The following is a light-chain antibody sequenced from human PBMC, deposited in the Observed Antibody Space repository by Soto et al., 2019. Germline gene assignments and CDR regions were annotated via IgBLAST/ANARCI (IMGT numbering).Light chain of an antibody. CDR2: WAS. CDR1: QSLLYRSNNKNY. V-gene: IGKV4-1*01. J-gene: IGKJ4*01. CDR3: QQYYTTPLT. Sequence: DIVMTQSPPSLAVSLGERATINCKSSQSLLYRSNNKNYLAWYQHKPGQPPKLLIYWASTRESGVPDRFSGSGSGPDFTLTISSLQAEDVAIYYCQQYYTTPLTFGGGTKVEIK.